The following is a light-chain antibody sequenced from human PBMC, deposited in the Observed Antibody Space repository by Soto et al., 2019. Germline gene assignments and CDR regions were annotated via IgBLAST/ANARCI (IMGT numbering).Light chain of an antibody. CDR2: DAS. CDR1: QTVGMY. CDR3: QQRINWPT. Sequence: EIVFTQSPDTLSLSPGERATLSCRASQTVGMYLAWYQQKPGQAPRLLIYDASNRAAGIPVRFSGSGSGTDFTLTISSLEPEDYAVYYCQQRINWPTFGQGTKVDIK. V-gene: IGKV3-11*01. J-gene: IGKJ1*01.